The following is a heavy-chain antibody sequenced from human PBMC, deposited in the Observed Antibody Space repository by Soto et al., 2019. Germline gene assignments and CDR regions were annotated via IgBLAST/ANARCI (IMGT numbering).Heavy chain of an antibody. CDR1: GYIFTSLW. J-gene: IGHJ5*02. CDR2: IDPSDSYT. D-gene: IGHD1-26*01. V-gene: IGHV5-10-1*03. CDR3: AKSGGGFDP. Sequence: EVQLVQSGAEVKKPGQSLRISCKASGYIFTSLWITWVRQVPGKGLEWVGRIDPSDSYTNYDPSFQGRVTISVDKSIDTAYLQWKSLRTSDTAMYYCAKSGGGFDPWGQGTLVTVSS.